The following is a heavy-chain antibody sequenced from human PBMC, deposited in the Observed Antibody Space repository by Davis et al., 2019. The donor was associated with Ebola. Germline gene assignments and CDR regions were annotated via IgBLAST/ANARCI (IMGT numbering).Heavy chain of an antibody. V-gene: IGHV3-49*03. CDR1: GFTFGDYA. D-gene: IGHD3-3*01. CDR3: ARVGVMIFGVVRSFDY. Sequence: GESLKISCTASGFTFGDYAMSWFRQAPGRGLEWVSFIRTKPFGETAEYAASVQGRITISRDDSKSIAYLQMSSLKTEDTAIYYCARVGVMIFGVVRSFDYWGQGTLVTVSS. CDR2: IRTKPFGETA. J-gene: IGHJ4*02.